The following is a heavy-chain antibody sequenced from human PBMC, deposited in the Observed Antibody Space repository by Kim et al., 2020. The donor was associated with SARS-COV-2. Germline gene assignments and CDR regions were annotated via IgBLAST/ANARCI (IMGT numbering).Heavy chain of an antibody. V-gene: IGHV3-15*01. D-gene: IGHD2-21*02. CDR1: GFTFSNAW. J-gene: IGHJ6*02. CDR3: TTDPGVVTAVYYYYYGMDV. Sequence: GGSLRLSCAASGFTFSNAWMSWVRQAPGKGLEWVGRIKSKTDGGTTDYAAPVKGRFTISRDDSKNTLYLQMNSLKTEDTAVYYCTTDPGVVTAVYYYYYGMDVWGQGTTVTVSS. CDR2: IKSKTDGGTT.